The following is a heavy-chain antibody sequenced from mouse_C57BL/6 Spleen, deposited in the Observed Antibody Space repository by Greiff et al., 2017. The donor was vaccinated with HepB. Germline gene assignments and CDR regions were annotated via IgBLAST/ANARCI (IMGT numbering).Heavy chain of an antibody. CDR3: TPTVAYYFDY. D-gene: IGHD1-1*01. V-gene: IGHV1-15*01. J-gene: IGHJ2*01. CDR1: GYTFTDYE. Sequence: SGAELVRPGASVTLSCKASGYTFTDYEMHWVKQTPVHGLEWIGAIDPETGGTAYNQKFKGKAILTADKSSSTAYMELRSLTSEDSAVYYCTPTVAYYFDYWGQGTTLTVSS. CDR2: IDPETGGT.